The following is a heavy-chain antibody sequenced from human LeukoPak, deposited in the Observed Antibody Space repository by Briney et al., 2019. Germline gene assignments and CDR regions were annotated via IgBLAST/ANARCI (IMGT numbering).Heavy chain of an antibody. Sequence: PGGSLRLSCAASGFTFDDYAMHWVRQAPGKGLEWVSLISGDGGSTYYADSVKGRFTISRDNSKNSLYLQMNSLRTEDTALYYCANANVPAAIMWYWGQGTLVTVSS. J-gene: IGHJ4*02. D-gene: IGHD2-2*01. CDR1: GFTFDDYA. CDR3: ANANVPAAIMWY. V-gene: IGHV3-43*02. CDR2: ISGDGGST.